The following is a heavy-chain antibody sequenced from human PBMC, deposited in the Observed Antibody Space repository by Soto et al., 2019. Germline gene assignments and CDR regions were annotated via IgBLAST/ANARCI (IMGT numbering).Heavy chain of an antibody. V-gene: IGHV3-30-3*01. CDR1: GFTFSSYA. D-gene: IGHD6-6*01. Sequence: GGSLRLSCAASGFTFSSYAMHWVRQAPGKGLEWVAVISYDGSNKYYADSVKGRFTISRDNSKNTLYLQMNSLRSDDTAVYYCARDLIPPRLYSTSSGLIYYFGMDVWGQGTTVTVSS. J-gene: IGHJ6*02. CDR3: ARDLIPPRLYSTSSGLIYYFGMDV. CDR2: ISYDGSNK.